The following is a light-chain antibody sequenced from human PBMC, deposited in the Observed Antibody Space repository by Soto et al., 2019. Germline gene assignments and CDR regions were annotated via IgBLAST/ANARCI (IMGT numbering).Light chain of an antibody. V-gene: IGKV3-20*01. J-gene: IGKJ5*01. CDR1: QSVSSSY. CDR3: QQYGNSPIT. Sequence: EIVLTQSPGTLSLSPGERATLSCRASQSVSSSYLAWYQQKPGQSPRLLISGASSRATGIPDRFSGSGSGTDLTLTISRLEPEDFALYYCQQYGNSPITFGQGTRLEIK. CDR2: GAS.